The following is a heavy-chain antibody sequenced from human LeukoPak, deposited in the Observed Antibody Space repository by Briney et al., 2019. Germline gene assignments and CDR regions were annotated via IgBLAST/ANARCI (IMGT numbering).Heavy chain of an antibody. CDR2: ISGSGGST. J-gene: IGHJ5*02. Sequence: GGSLRLSCAASGFTFSSYAMSWVRQAPGKGLEWVSAISGSGGSTYYADSVKGRFTISRGNSKNTLYLQMNSLRAEATAVYYCAKEVSNIQWFDPWGQGTLVTVSS. CDR3: AKEVSNIQWFDP. D-gene: IGHD2/OR15-2a*01. V-gene: IGHV3-23*01. CDR1: GFTFSSYA.